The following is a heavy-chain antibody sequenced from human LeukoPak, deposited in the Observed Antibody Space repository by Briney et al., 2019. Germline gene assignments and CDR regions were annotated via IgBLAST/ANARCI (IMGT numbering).Heavy chain of an antibody. CDR2: ISAYNGNT. V-gene: IGHV1-18*01. CDR3: ARVRSGSYCGGDCYRWFDP. D-gene: IGHD2-21*01. CDR1: GYTFTSYG. Sequence: ASVKVCCKASGYTFTSYGISWVRQAPGQGLEWMGWISAYNGNTNYAQKFQGRVTMTRDTSIRTAYMDLSRLRSDDTAVYYCARVRSGSYCGGDCYRWFDPWGQGTLVTVSS. J-gene: IGHJ5*02.